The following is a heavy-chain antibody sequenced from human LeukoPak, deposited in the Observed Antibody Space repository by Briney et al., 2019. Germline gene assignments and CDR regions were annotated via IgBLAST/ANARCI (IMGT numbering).Heavy chain of an antibody. CDR1: GFTFSSYA. CDR2: ISGSGGST. CDR3: APLGVTTWLDY. Sequence: GGSLRLPCAASGFTFSSYAMGWVRQAPGKGLEWVSAISGSGGSTYYADSVKGRFTISRDNSKNTLYLQMNSLRAEDTAVYYCAPLGVTTWLDYWGQGTLVTVSS. J-gene: IGHJ4*02. D-gene: IGHD4-17*01. V-gene: IGHV3-23*01.